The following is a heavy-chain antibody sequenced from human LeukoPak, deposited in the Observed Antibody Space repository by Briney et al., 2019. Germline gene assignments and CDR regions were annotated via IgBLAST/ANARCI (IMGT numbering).Heavy chain of an antibody. V-gene: IGHV4-34*01. J-gene: IGHJ4*02. CDR1: GGSFSGYY. CDR3: AREDVIRYFDY. D-gene: IGHD3-9*01. CDR2: INHSGST. Sequence: PSETLSLTCAVYGGSFSGYYWSWIRQPPGKGLEWIGEINHSGSTNYNPSLKSRVTISVDKSKNQFSLKLSSVTAADTAVYYCAREDVIRYFDYWGQGTLVTVSS.